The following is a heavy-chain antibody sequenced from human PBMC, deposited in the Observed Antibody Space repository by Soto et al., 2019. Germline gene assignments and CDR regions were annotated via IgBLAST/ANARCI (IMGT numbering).Heavy chain of an antibody. Sequence: SETLSLTCAVYGGSFSGYYWSWIRQPPGKGLEWIGEINHSGSTNYNPSLKSRVTISVDTSKNQFSLKLSSVTAADTAVYYCARGTTSIVVVPTAKGDYFDYWGQGTLVT. CDR1: GGSFSGYY. D-gene: IGHD2-2*01. CDR3: ARGTTSIVVVPTAKGDYFDY. CDR2: INHSGST. J-gene: IGHJ4*02. V-gene: IGHV4-34*01.